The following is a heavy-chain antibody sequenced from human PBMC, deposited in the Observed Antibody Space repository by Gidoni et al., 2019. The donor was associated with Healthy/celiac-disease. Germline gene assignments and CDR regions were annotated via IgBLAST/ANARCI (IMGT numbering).Heavy chain of an antibody. CDR1: GLTFSSCS. D-gene: IGHD1-7*01. J-gene: IGHJ4*02. Sequence: EVQLVESGGGVVKPGGSLGLAGAASGLTFSSCSSNWVGQAPGKGVEWISSISSCSSYRYYADSVKGRFTISRDNAKNSLYLQMISLRAEDTAVYYCARVRYNWNYGDYWGQGTLVTVSS. CDR3: ARVRYNWNYGDY. V-gene: IGHV3-21*01. CDR2: ISSCSSYR.